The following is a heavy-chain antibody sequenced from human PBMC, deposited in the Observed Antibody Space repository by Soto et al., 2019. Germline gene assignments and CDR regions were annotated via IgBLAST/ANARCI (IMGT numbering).Heavy chain of an antibody. J-gene: IGHJ4*02. CDR3: AGLKAARGFDY. CDR2: IYYSGST. V-gene: IGHV4-39*01. CDR1: GGSISSSSYY. D-gene: IGHD6-6*01. Sequence: SETLSLTCTVSGGSISSSSYYWGWIRQPPGKGLEWIGSIYYSGSTYYNPSLKSRVTISVDTSKNQFSLKLSSVTAADTAVYYCAGLKAARGFDYWGQGTLVTVSS.